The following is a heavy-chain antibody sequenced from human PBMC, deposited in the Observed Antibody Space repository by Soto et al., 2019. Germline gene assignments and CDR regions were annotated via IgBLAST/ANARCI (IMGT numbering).Heavy chain of an antibody. J-gene: IGHJ4*02. Sequence: GASVKVSCKASGYTITSYDINWVRQATGQGLEWMGWMNPNSGNTGYAQKFQGRVTMTKNTLYLQMNSLRAEDTAVYYCAKEGGRGGGCFDYWGQGTLVTVSS. CDR1: GYTITSYD. CDR2: MNPNSGNT. CDR3: AKEGGRGGGCFDY. D-gene: IGHD3-16*01. V-gene: IGHV1-8*01.